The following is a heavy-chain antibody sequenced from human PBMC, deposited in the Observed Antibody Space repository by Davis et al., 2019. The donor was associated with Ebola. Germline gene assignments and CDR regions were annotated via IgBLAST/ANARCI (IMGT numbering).Heavy chain of an antibody. V-gene: IGHV3-23*01. CDR1: GFTFGDYA. J-gene: IGHJ6*04. CDR3: ARSGLSFGVVKYHYGMDA. CDR2: ISGSGGST. D-gene: IGHD3-3*01. Sequence: PGGSLRLSCTASGFTFGDYAMSWVRQAPGKGLEWVSAISGSGGSTYYADSVKGRFTISRDNSKNTLYLQMNSLRGEDTAVYYCARSGLSFGVVKYHYGMDAWGKGTTVTVSS.